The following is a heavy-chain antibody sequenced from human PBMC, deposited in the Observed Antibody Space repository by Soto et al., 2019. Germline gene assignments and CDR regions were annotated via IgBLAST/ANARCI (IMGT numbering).Heavy chain of an antibody. J-gene: IGHJ4*02. V-gene: IGHV5-51*01. CDR2: IFPGDSDI. Sequence: GESLKISCKGSGYSFTRYWIGWVRQMPGQGLEWMGVIFPGDSDIRYSPSFRGQVTISADKSINTVYLQWIGLKASDTAMYYCARRIIWYYFDSWGQGTPVTVSS. D-gene: IGHD2-8*02. CDR3: ARRIIWYYFDS. CDR1: GYSFTRYW.